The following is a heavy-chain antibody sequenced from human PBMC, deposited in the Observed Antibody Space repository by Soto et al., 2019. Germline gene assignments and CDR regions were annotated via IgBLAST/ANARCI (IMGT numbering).Heavy chain of an antibody. V-gene: IGHV4-39*01. J-gene: IGHJ4*02. Sequence: PSETLSLTCSVSGASISSRDYYWGWIRQTPGKGLEWIGNIDYNGVTYYNPSRKSRVTVSKDTSKNQFSLKVASVTAADTAIYYCGRVMIGTSRHTDSDYWGQGTQVPVSS. CDR2: IDYNGVT. D-gene: IGHD2-2*01. CDR3: GRVMIGTSRHTDSDY. CDR1: GASISSRDYY.